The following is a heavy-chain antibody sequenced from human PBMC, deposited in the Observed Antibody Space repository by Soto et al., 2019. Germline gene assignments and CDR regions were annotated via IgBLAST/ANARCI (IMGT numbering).Heavy chain of an antibody. D-gene: IGHD6-19*01. J-gene: IGHJ4*02. V-gene: IGHV1-58*02. CDR3: AARGSSGWYYYY. CDR2: IVVGSGNT. Sequence: SVKVSCKASGLTFTSSAMQWVRQARGQRLEWIGWIVVGSGNTNYAQKFQERVTITRDMSTSTAYMELSSLRSEDTAVYYCAARGSSGWYYYYWGQGTLVTVSS. CDR1: GLTFTSSA.